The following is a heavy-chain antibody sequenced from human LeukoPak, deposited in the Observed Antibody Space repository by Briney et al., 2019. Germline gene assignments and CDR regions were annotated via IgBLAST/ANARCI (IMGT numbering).Heavy chain of an antibody. CDR1: GGSFSGYY. Sequence: SETLSLTCDVYGGSFSGYYWSWIRQPPGKGLEWIGEINHSGSTNYNPSLKSRVTISVDTSKNQFSMKLSSVTAADTAVYYCARTDRYGDYRPPTSYGVYYFDYWGQGTLVTVSS. V-gene: IGHV4-34*01. J-gene: IGHJ4*02. D-gene: IGHD4-17*01. CDR2: INHSGST. CDR3: ARTDRYGDYRPPTSYGVYYFDY.